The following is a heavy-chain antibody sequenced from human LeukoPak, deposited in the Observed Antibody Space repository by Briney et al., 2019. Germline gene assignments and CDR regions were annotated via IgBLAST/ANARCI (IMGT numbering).Heavy chain of an antibody. CDR2: INHSGST. CDR3: AGGLRWRRFDY. Sequence: SETLSLTCAVYGGSFSGYYWSWIRQPPGKGLEWIGEINHSGSTNYNPSLKSRVTISVDTSKNQFSLKLSSVTAADTAVYYCAGGLRWRRFDYWGQGTLVTVSS. J-gene: IGHJ4*02. V-gene: IGHV4-34*01. D-gene: IGHD4-23*01. CDR1: GGSFSGYY.